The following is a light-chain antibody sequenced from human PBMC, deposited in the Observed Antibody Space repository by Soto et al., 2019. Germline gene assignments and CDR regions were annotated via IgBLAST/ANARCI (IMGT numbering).Light chain of an antibody. J-gene: IGKJ1*01. CDR2: GAS. CDR1: QVISNY. CDR3: QNYNSVPQT. Sequence: DIQMTQSPSSLSASVGDRVTITCRASQVISNYLAWYQQKPGKVPKLLIYGASTLQSGVPSRFSGSGSGTDFTLTISSLQPEDVATYYCQNYNSVPQTFGQGTKVDIK. V-gene: IGKV1-27*01.